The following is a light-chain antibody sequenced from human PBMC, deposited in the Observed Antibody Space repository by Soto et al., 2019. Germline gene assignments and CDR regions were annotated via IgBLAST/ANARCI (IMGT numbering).Light chain of an antibody. CDR1: QGISNY. CDR3: QKYNSAPWT. CDR2: LAS. V-gene: IGKV1-27*01. Sequence: DIRMTQSPSSLSASVGDRDTITCRASQGISNYLAWYQQKPGKVPRLLIYLASTLQSGVPSRFSGSGSGTDFALTISSLQPEDVATYCCQKYNSAPWTFGQGTKVEIK. J-gene: IGKJ1*01.